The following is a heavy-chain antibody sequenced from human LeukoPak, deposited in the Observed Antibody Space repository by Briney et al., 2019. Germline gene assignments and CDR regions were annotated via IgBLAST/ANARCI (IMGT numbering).Heavy chain of an antibody. D-gene: IGHD1-26*01. CDR2: ISSGGMWI. Sequence: GGSLRLSCAASGFTFSSYSMNWVRQAPGKGLEWVSSISSGGMWIYYADSLKGRFTISRDNAKNSLYLQMKSLRVEDTAVYYCARDAGGRTQREGWFDPWGQGTLATVSS. J-gene: IGHJ5*02. CDR3: ARDAGGRTQREGWFDP. V-gene: IGHV3-21*01. CDR1: GFTFSSYS.